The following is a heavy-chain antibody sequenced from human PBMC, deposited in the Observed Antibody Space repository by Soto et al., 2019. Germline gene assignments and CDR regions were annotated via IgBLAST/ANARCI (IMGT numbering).Heavy chain of an antibody. Sequence: GESLKISCKGSGYSFTSYWIGWVRQMPGKGLEWMGIIYPGDSDTRYSPSFQGQVTISAGKAISTAYLQWSSLKASDTAMYYCATFSRGDIVVVPAVLDVWGQGTTVTVSS. CDR3: ATFSRGDIVVVPAVLDV. CDR1: GYSFTSYW. CDR2: IYPGDSDT. V-gene: IGHV5-51*01. J-gene: IGHJ6*02. D-gene: IGHD2-2*01.